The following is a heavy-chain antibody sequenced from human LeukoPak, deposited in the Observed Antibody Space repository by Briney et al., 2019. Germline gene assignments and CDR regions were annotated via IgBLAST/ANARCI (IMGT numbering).Heavy chain of an antibody. Sequence: PGRSLRLSCAASGFTFSSYGMHWVRQAPGKGLEWVAVISYDGSNKYYADSVKGRFTISRDNSKNTLYLQMNSLRAEDTAVYYCAREEGYNSYWGQGTQVTVSS. J-gene: IGHJ4*02. CDR3: AREEGYNSY. CDR2: ISYDGSNK. V-gene: IGHV3-30*03. D-gene: IGHD6-19*01. CDR1: GFTFSSYG.